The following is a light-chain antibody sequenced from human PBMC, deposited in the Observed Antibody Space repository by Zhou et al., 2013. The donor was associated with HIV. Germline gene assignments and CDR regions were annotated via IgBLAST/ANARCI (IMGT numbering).Light chain of an antibody. V-gene: IGKV3-20*01. CDR3: QQYGSSPYT. CDR1: QSVGSIY. Sequence: EIVLTQSPGTLSLSPGERATLSCRASQSVGSIYLAWYQQKPGQAPRVLIYGVSSRATGIPDRFSGSGSGTDFTLAISRLEPEDFAVYYCQQYGSSPYTFGQGTKLEIK. CDR2: GVS. J-gene: IGKJ2*01.